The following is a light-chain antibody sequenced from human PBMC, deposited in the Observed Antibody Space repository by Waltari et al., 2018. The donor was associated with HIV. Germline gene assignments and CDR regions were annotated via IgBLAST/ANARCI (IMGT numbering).Light chain of an antibody. V-gene: IGLV3-25*03. CDR1: ALAKHH. Sequence: SNKLTQPPSVSESPGQTARITCSGDALAKHHAYWYQQKPGQAPLLVIYKGSERPPGIPGRFSGSSSGTTVTLTISGVQSEDEADYYCQSTDSSGISWVFGGGTKLTVL. CDR2: KGS. CDR3: QSTDSSGISWV. J-gene: IGLJ3*02.